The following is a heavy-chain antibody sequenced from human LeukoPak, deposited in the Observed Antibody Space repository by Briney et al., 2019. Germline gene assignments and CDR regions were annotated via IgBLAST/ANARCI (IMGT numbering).Heavy chain of an antibody. V-gene: IGHV3-7*01. CDR1: GFTFSSSW. D-gene: IGHD2-2*01. Sequence: GGSLRLSCAASGFTFSSSWMSWVRQAPGKGLEWVANIKQDGSEKYYVDSVKGRFTISRDNAMNSLSLQMNSLRAEDTAVYYCARALTYNCSSTSCYFDYWGQGTLVTVSS. CDR3: ARALTYNCSSTSCYFDY. CDR2: IKQDGSEK. J-gene: IGHJ4*02.